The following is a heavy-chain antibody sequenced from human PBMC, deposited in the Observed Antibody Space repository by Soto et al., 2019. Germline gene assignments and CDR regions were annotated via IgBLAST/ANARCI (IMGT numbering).Heavy chain of an antibody. V-gene: IGHV3-23*01. Sequence: VQVLESGGGSVQPGGSLRLSCAASGFPFSMFAMNWVRQAPGKGLEWVSGIRGSGGGTYYAASVKGRFTISRDDSRNMLYLEMNTLRGEDTAVYYCAKASGRVHYGMHVW. D-gene: IGHD3-10*01. CDR2: IRGSGGGT. CDR1: GFPFSMFA. CDR3: AKASGRVHYGMHV. J-gene: IGHJ6*01.